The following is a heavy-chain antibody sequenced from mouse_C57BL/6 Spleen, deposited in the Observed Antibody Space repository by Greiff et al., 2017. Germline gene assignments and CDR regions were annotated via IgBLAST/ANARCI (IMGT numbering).Heavy chain of an antibody. CDR2: IYPRSGNT. J-gene: IGHJ4*01. D-gene: IGHD2-3*01. V-gene: IGHV1-81*01. CDR3: ARSEGWANGGDKDY. Sequence: QVQLQQSGAELARPGASVKLSCKASGYTFTSYGISWVKQRTGQGLEWIGEIYPRSGNTYYNEKFKGKATLPADKSSSPAYIELRSLTSEDSAVYFGARSEGWANGGDKDYWGQGTSVTVSS. CDR1: GYTFTSYG.